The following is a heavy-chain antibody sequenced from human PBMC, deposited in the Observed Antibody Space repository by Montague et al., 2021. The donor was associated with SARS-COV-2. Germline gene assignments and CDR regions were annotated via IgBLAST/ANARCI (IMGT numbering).Heavy chain of an antibody. Sequence: SESLSLTCTVSGGSVSGTSYYWAWIRQPPGKGLEWIVNIHHSGTTFSNLSLKSRVTISVDTSKNEVSLKLNSVTAADTAVYYCARQGGPAGKHWFDPWGQGTLVTVSS. D-gene: IGHD2-2*01. CDR1: GGSVSGTSYY. J-gene: IGHJ5*02. CDR2: IHHSGTT. CDR3: ARQGGPAGKHWFDP. V-gene: IGHV4-39*01.